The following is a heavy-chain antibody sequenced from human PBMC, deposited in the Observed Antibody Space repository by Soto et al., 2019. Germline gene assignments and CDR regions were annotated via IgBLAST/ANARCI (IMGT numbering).Heavy chain of an antibody. CDR3: ARLYMALDY. CDR1: GDSINSSDYH. D-gene: IGHD3-10*01. CDR2: VYYLGGT. J-gene: IGHJ4*02. Sequence: QVQLQESGPGLVKPSETLSLICTVSGDSINSSDYHWGWIRQPPGKGLEWIGSVYYLGGTHSNPSLKSGVAISEATPGSQFTLRLRSVTAADTAVYDCARLYMALDYWGQGSLVTVSS. V-gene: IGHV4-39*01.